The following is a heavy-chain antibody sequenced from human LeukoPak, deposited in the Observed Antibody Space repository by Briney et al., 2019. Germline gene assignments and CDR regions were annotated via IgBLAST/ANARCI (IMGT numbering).Heavy chain of an antibody. V-gene: IGHV3-23*01. CDR3: AKGIGLWSVGWFDP. CDR2: ISESGDGT. J-gene: IGHJ5*02. D-gene: IGHD3-3*01. CDR1: GVAFSNYA. Sequence: GGSLRLSCAASGVAFSNYAMSWVRQAPGKGLEWVAAISESGDGTYYADSVKGRFTISRDNSKNTLYLQMNSLRAEDTAVYYCAKGIGLWSVGWFDPWGQGTLVTVSS.